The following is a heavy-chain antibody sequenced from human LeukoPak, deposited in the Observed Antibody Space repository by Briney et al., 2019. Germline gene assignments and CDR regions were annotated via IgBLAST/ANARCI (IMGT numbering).Heavy chain of an antibody. Sequence: ASVTVSCKVSVYTLTELSMHWVRQAPGKGREWRGGFDPEGGKTIYAQKFQGRVTMTEDTSTETTYMELSSLTSEDTAVYYCAIASAYSSGYYNYYYYFMDVWGKGTTVTVSS. D-gene: IGHD6-19*01. CDR2: FDPEGGKT. CDR1: VYTLTELS. CDR3: AIASAYSSGYYNYYYYFMDV. V-gene: IGHV1-24*01. J-gene: IGHJ6*03.